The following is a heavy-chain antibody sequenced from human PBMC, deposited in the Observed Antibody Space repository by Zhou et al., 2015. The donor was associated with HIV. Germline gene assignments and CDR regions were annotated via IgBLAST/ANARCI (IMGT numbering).Heavy chain of an antibody. CDR2: INGGNGKT. D-gene: IGHD1-26*01. J-gene: IGHJ3*02. V-gene: IGHV1-3*01. CDR1: GYTFSTFT. Sequence: QVQLVQSGAEAKKPGASVKVSCKASGYTFSTFTVHWVRQAPGQRLEWMGWINGGNGKTRYSQRFQGRVTITRDTSASTAYMELSSLRSEDTAVYYCARREDDAFDIWGQGTMVTVSS. CDR3: ARREDDAFDI.